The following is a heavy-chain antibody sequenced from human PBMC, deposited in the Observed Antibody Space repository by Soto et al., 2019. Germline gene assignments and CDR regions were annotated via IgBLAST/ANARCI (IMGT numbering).Heavy chain of an antibody. J-gene: IGHJ5*02. CDR2: IYYSGST. D-gene: IGHD6-13*01. CDR3: ARVVLTYSSSWGRYGDWFDP. V-gene: IGHV4-59*01. CDR1: GGSLNPYY. Sequence: PSETLSLTCTVSGGSLNPYYWSWIRQPPGKGLEWIGYIYYSGSTNYNPSLKSRITISVDTSKNQFSLKLSSVTAADTAVYYCARVVLTYSSSWGRYGDWFDPWGQGTLVTVSS.